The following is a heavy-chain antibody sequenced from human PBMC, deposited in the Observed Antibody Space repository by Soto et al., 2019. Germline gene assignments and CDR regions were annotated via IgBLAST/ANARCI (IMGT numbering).Heavy chain of an antibody. D-gene: IGHD6-19*01. CDR1: GFTFSSYA. V-gene: IGHV3-30-3*01. Sequence: QVQLVESGGGVVQPGRSLRLSCAASGFTFSSYAMHWVRQAPGKGLEWVAVISYDGSNKYYAESVKGRFTISRDNSKNTLYVQMNSLRAEDTAVYYCARESEQWLNNRAEYFQHWGQGTLVTVSS. CDR2: ISYDGSNK. J-gene: IGHJ1*01. CDR3: ARESEQWLNNRAEYFQH.